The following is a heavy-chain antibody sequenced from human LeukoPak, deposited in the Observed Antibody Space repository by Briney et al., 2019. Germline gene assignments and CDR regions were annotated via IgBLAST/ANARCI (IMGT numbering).Heavy chain of an antibody. Sequence: PSETLSLTCTVSGGSISSYYWSWIRQPPGKGLEWIGYIYYSGSTNYNPSLKSRVTIPVDTSKNQFSLKLSSVTAADTAVYYCASYSRGHRGYFDYWGQGTLVTVSS. D-gene: IGHD3-22*01. CDR1: GGSISSYY. CDR2: IYYSGST. CDR3: ASYSRGHRGYFDY. J-gene: IGHJ4*02. V-gene: IGHV4-59*12.